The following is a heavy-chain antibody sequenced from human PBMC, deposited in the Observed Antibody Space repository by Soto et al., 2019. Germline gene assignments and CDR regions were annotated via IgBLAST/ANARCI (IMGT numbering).Heavy chain of an antibody. Sequence: QVQLVESGGGVVQPGRSLRLSCAASGFTFSIYDMHWVRQAPGKGLEWVAVTSYDGSNKYYADSVKGRFTISRDNSKNTLYLQMNRLIAEDTAVYYFVPPVTYWFCSGTYYSEMCHPKFDYWGQGTLVTVSS. D-gene: IGHD3-10*02. CDR1: GFTFSIYD. CDR2: TSYDGSNK. CDR3: VPPVTYWFCSGTYYSEMCHPKFDY. V-gene: IGHV3-30*03. J-gene: IGHJ4*02.